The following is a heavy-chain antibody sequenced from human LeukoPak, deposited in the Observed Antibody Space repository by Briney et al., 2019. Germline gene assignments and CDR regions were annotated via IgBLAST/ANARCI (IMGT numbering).Heavy chain of an antibody. V-gene: IGHV3-30*18. J-gene: IGHJ4*02. CDR1: GFTFSSYG. Sequence: KPGGSLRLSCAASGFTFSSYGMHWVRQAPGKGLEWVAVISYDGSNKYYADSVKGRFTISRDNSKNTLYLQMNSLRAEDTAVYYCAKLPTVTAPIDYWGQGTLVTVSS. CDR3: AKLPTVTAPIDY. D-gene: IGHD4-17*01. CDR2: ISYDGSNK.